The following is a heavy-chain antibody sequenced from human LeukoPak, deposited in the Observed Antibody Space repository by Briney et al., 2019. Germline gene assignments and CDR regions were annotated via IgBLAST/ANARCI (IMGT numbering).Heavy chain of an antibody. Sequence: PGGSLRFSGAASGLTFDNMALTWVGQAPGKGLEGASGISWNSGSIGYADSVKGRFTISRDNAKNSLYLQMNSLRPEDTGVYYCARDPRGPIGYDSSARDTFDYWGQGALVTVSS. CDR3: ARDPRGPIGYDSSARDTFDY. V-gene: IGHV3-9*01. CDR2: ISWNSGSI. J-gene: IGHJ4*02. CDR1: GLTFDNMA. D-gene: IGHD3-22*01.